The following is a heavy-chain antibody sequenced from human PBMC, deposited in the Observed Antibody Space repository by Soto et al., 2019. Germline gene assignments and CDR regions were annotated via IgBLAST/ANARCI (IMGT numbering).Heavy chain of an antibody. CDR3: ARDLRYSYVYLVWYCDL. J-gene: IGHJ2*01. V-gene: IGHV3-30-3*01. CDR2: ISYDGSNK. Sequence: QVQLVESGGGVVQPGRSLRLSCAASGFTFSSYAMHWVRQAPGKGLEWVAVISYDGSNKYYADSVKGRFTISRDNSKNTLYLQMNSLRAEDTAVYYCARDLRYSYVYLVWYCDLWGRGTLVTVSS. D-gene: IGHD5-18*01. CDR1: GFTFSSYA.